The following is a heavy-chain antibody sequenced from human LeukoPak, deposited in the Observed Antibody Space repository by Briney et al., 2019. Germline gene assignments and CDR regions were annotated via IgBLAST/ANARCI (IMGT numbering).Heavy chain of an antibody. Sequence: ASVTVSCKGSGYSFNNYGISWVRQAPRHGLEWMGWISGYNGNTNYAQMIQGRVTMTTDTSTSTAYMEVRSLRSDDTAMYYCARGVGDIVTIPAAISVPWGQGTLVTVSS. V-gene: IGHV1-18*01. CDR2: ISGYNGNT. D-gene: IGHD2-2*01. CDR3: ARGVGDIVTIPAAISVP. J-gene: IGHJ5*02. CDR1: GYSFNNYG.